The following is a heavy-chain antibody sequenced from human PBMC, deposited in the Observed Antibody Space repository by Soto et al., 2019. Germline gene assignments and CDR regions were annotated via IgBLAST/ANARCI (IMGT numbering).Heavy chain of an antibody. CDR1: GGSFSDYF. V-gene: IGHV4-34*01. CDR3: ARQPVSMTNNFSFYDYALEV. CDR2: IHHSGTT. D-gene: IGHD1-20*01. J-gene: IGHJ6*02. Sequence: ETLSLTCAVYGGSFSDYFWTWIRQPPGKGLQWIGEIHHSGTTHYNPSLKSRLTISVDTSKNQFSLRLSSMTAADTAVYYCARQPVSMTNNFSFYDYALEVWGQGTTVTVSS.